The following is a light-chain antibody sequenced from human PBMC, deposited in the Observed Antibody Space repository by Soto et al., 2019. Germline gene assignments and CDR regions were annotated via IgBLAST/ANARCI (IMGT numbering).Light chain of an antibody. CDR1: SSNIGAGYD. V-gene: IGLV1-40*01. J-gene: IGLJ2*01. CDR3: QSYDSSLSGLGV. Sequence: QAVVTQPPSVSGAPGQRVTISCTGSSSNIGAGYDVHWYQQLPGTAPKLLIYGNSNRPSGVPDRFSGSKSGTSASLAITGLQAEDEADYYCQSYDSSLSGLGVFGGGTPAHRP. CDR2: GNS.